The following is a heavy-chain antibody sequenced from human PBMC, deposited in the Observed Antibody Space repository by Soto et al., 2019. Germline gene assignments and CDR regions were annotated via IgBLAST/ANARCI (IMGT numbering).Heavy chain of an antibody. Sequence: GGSLRLSCAASGFTVSSNYMSWVRQAPGKGLEWVSVIYSGGSTYYADSVKGRFTISRHNSKNTLYLQMNSLRAEDTAVYYCAREGGLVGSNWFDPWGQGTLVTVSS. V-gene: IGHV3-53*04. J-gene: IGHJ5*02. CDR2: IYSGGST. CDR1: GFTVSSNY. CDR3: AREGGLVGSNWFDP. D-gene: IGHD1-26*01.